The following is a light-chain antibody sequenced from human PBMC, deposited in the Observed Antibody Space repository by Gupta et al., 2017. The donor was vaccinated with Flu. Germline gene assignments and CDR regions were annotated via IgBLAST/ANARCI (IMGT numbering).Light chain of an antibody. Sequence: SYIGNNYVSWSHQLPGTPPTLPLSAHTKRPSGIPGRFSGSTSDPSATLRITGLQTGAEADYYCGTLDSRLPTGVFVGGTKLTVL. CDR3: GTLDSRLPTGV. V-gene: IGLV1-51*02. CDR2: AHT. J-gene: IGLJ3*02. CDR1: SYIGNNY.